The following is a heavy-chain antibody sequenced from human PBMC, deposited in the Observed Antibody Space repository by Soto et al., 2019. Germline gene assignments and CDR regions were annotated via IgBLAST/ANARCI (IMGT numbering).Heavy chain of an antibody. CDR1: GGSISSGDYY. V-gene: IGHV4-30-4*01. J-gene: IGHJ4*02. Sequence: SEILSLTCTVSGGSISSGDYYWSWIRQPPGKGLEWIGYIYYSGSTYYNPSLKSRVTISVDTSKNQFSLKLSSVTAADTAVYYCASTEMTTVTFDYWGQGTLVTVPQ. CDR3: ASTEMTTVTFDY. CDR2: IYYSGST. D-gene: IGHD4-17*01.